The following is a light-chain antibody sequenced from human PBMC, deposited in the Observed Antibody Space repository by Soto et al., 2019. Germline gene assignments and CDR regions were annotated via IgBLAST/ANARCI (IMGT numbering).Light chain of an antibody. CDR1: QNVRIN. J-gene: IGKJ5*01. V-gene: IGKV3-15*01. CDR3: QQYNTWPPIT. Sequence: EIVMTQSPATLSVSPGERATLSCRASQNVRINLAWYQQKPGQAPRLLIFGASTRATGIPARFSGTGSGTEFTLTISSLQSEDFAVYYCQQYNTWPPITFGQATRLEIK. CDR2: GAS.